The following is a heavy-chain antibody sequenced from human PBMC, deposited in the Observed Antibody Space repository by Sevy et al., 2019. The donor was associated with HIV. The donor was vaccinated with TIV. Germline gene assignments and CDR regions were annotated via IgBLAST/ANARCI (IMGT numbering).Heavy chain of an antibody. CDR1: GFIFSSFG. Sequence: GGSLRLSCVASGFIFSSFGMHWVRQAPGKGLEWVAVISSDGSNKYYADSVKGRFSISRDNSNNTLYLQMNSLRAEDTAVYYCASALEYNWLRPPLDYWGQGTMVTVSS. V-gene: IGHV3-30*03. J-gene: IGHJ4*02. CDR2: ISSDGSNK. CDR3: ASALEYNWLRPPLDY. D-gene: IGHD1-20*01.